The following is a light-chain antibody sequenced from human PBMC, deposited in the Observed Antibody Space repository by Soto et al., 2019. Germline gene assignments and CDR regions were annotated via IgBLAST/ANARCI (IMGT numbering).Light chain of an antibody. CDR2: GAS. J-gene: IGKJ1*01. CDR1: QFVSSN. Sequence: EIVMTQSPVTLSVSPGERATLSCRASQFVSSNLAWYQQKPGQAPRLLIYGASTRATGIPARFSGSGSGTEFTLTISNLQSEDFAVYFCQQYGSSGTFGQGTKVEI. CDR3: QQYGSSGT. V-gene: IGKV3D-15*01.